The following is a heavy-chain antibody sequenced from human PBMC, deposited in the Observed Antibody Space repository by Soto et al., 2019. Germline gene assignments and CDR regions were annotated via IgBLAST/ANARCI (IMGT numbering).Heavy chain of an antibody. J-gene: IGHJ4*02. CDR3: ARKAWVRFDY. CDR1: GDSMTRSVW. CDR2: VFHTGNT. D-gene: IGHD7-27*01. V-gene: IGHV4-4*02. Sequence: SETLSLTCAVSGDSMTRSVWWTWVRQPPGKGLEWIGEVFHTGNTNYNPSLKSRVTMSVDKSTNEFSLKVTSVTAADTDIYYCARKAWVRFDYWGQGALVTVSS.